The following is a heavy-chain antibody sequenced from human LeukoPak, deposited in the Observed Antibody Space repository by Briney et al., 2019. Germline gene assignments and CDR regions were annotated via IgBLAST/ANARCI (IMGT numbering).Heavy chain of an antibody. CDR2: ISRTGDTT. D-gene: IGHD2-15*01. V-gene: IGHV3-23*01. CDR3: AKLVGATMTSDY. Sequence: GGSLRLSCAASGFTFSTYVMTWVRQAPGKGLEWVSSISRTGDTTYYADSVKGRFTISRDNSKNTLYLQMNSLRGDDTAIYYCAKLVGATMTSDYWGQGILVTVS. J-gene: IGHJ4*02. CDR1: GFTFSTYV.